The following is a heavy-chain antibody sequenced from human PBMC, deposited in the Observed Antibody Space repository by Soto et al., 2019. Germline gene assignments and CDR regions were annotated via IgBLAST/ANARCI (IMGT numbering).Heavy chain of an antibody. V-gene: IGHV1-69*13. Sequence: SVKVCFKASGGPFSSYAISLVRKAPGQGLEWMGGIIPIFGTANYAQKFQGRVTITADESTSTAYMELSSLRSEDTAVYYCARSVQWMPASRGTQYYYGMDVWGQGTPFTVSS. CDR3: ARSVQWMPASRGTQYYYGMDV. CDR2: IIPIFGTA. D-gene: IGHD6-19*01. CDR1: GGPFSSYA. J-gene: IGHJ6*01.